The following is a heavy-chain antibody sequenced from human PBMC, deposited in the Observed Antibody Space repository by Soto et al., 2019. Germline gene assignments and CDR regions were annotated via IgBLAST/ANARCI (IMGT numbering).Heavy chain of an antibody. CDR1: GYTFTSYG. D-gene: IGHD3-10*01. CDR2: ITAYNGNT. CDR3: ARGLGTMVGGVMAGYAFDI. J-gene: IGHJ3*02. Sequence: ASVKASCKASGYTFTSYGISWARQAPEQGLEWMGWITAYNGNTNYTQKLQGRVTMTTDTSTSTAYMELRSLRSDDTAVYYCARGLGTMVGGVMAGYAFDIWGQGTMVTVSS. V-gene: IGHV1-18*01.